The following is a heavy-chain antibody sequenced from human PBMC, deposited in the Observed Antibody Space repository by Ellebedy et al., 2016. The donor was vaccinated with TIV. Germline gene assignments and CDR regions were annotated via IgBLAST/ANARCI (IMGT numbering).Heavy chain of an antibody. J-gene: IGHJ4*02. D-gene: IGHD4-17*01. CDR3: AKDRYGDYVVYFDY. CDR2: ISGSGGST. V-gene: IGHV3-23*01. CDR1: GFTVSDYY. Sequence: PGGSLRLSCAASGFTVSDYYMSWIRHAPGKGLEWVSAISGSGGSTYYADSVKGRFTISRDNSKNTLYLQMNSLRAEDTAVYYCAKDRYGDYVVYFDYWGQGTLVTVSS.